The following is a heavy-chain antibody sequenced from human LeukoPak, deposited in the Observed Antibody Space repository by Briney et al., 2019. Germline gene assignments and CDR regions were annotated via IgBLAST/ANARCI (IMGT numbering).Heavy chain of an antibody. J-gene: IGHJ4*02. D-gene: IGHD4/OR15-4a*01. V-gene: IGHV3-23*05. CDR3: ANEIRPNDY. Sequence: GGSLRLSCVVYGFTFSSHAMYWVRQAPGRELEWVSSIDISGDSTSYADSVKGRFTISRDNSKNTLLLQMDSLRAEDSAIYYCANEIRPNDYWGQGTLVTVSS. CDR1: GFTFSSHA. CDR2: IDISGDST.